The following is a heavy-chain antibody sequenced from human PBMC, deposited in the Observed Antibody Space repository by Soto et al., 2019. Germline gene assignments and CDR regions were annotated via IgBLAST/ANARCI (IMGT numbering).Heavy chain of an antibody. CDR2: ISAYNGNT. CDR3: ASPQAIAPGRYYGMDV. Sequence: RASVKVSCKASGYTFTSYGISWVRQAPGQGLEWMGWISAYNGNTNYAQKLQGRVTMTTDTSTSTAYMELRSLRSDDTAVYYCASPQAIAPGRYYGMDVWGQGTTVTVSS. J-gene: IGHJ6*02. CDR1: GYTFTSYG. D-gene: IGHD3-22*01. V-gene: IGHV1-18*01.